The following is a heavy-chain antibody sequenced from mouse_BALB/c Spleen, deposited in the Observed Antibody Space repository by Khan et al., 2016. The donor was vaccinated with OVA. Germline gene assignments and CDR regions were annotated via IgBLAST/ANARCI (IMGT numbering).Heavy chain of an antibody. D-gene: IGHD1-1*01. CDR1: GFTFSDYF. CDR3: ARGTTVGACDY. V-gene: IGHV5-12*02. Sequence: EVELVESGGGLVQPGGSLKLSCATSGFTFSDYFMYWVRQTPEKRLEWVAYISNGGGSTYYPDTVKGRFTISRDNAKNTLYLQMSRLKSEDTAMYYWARGTTVGACDYWGQGTTLTVSS. CDR2: ISNGGGST. J-gene: IGHJ2*01.